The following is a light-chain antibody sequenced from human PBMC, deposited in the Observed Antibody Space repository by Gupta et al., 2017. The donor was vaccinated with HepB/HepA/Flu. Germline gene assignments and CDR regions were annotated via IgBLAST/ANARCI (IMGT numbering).Light chain of an antibody. CDR2: GAS. J-gene: IGKJ1*01. Sequence: EIVLTQSPGTLSLSPGERATLSCRASQSVSSSYLAWYQQKPGQAPRLLIYGASSRATGIPDRFSGSESGTDFTLTINRLEPEDFAVYYCQQDGSLPRTFGQGTKVEIK. V-gene: IGKV3-20*01. CDR1: QSVSSSY. CDR3: QQDGSLPRT.